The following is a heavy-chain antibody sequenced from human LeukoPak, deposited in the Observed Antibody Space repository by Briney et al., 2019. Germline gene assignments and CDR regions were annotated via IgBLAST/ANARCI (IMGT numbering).Heavy chain of an antibody. Sequence: PGGSLRLSCAASGFTFSSYSMNWVRQAPGKGLEWVSSISSSSSYIYYADSVKRRFTISRDNAKNSLYLQMNSLRAEDTAVYYCARVGYSGYGVFDYWGQGTLVTVSS. CDR2: ISSSSSYI. V-gene: IGHV3-21*01. D-gene: IGHD5-12*01. CDR1: GFTFSSYS. J-gene: IGHJ4*02. CDR3: ARVGYSGYGVFDY.